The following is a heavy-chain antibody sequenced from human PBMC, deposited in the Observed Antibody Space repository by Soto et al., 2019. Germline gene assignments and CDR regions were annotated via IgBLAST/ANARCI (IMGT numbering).Heavy chain of an antibody. CDR3: AKDGSHSGYELDS. CDR1: GFTFSSYA. CDR2: IRGSGTGT. D-gene: IGHD5-12*01. Sequence: GGSLRLSCAASGFTFSSYAMSWVGQAPGKGLEWVSGIRGSGTGTYYADSAKGRFAISRDNSKNTLYLQMNSLRTEDTATYYCAKDGSHSGYELDSWGQGILVTVSS. J-gene: IGHJ4*02. V-gene: IGHV3-23*01.